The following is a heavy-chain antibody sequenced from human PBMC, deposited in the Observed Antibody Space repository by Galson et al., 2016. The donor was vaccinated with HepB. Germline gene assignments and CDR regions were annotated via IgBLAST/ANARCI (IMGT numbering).Heavy chain of an antibody. D-gene: IGHD2-8*02. CDR1: GFTFSSYT. V-gene: IGHV3-30-3*01. CDR3: ARGGDALAVYFSSLLDN. CDR2: SSYDGSST. Sequence: SLRLSCAASGFTFSSYTMHWVRQAPGKGLDWVAVSSYDGSSTYYGDSVKGRFTISRDESKNTLFLQMNSLTPEDTAIYYCARGGDALAVYFSSLLDNWGQGTLVTVSS. J-gene: IGHJ4*02.